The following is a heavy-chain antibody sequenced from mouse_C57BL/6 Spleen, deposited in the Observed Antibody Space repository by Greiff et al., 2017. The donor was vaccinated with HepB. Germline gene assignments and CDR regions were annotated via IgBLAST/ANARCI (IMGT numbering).Heavy chain of an antibody. Sequence: VQLVESGAELVRPGASVTLSCKASGYTFTDYEMHWVKQTPVHGLEWIGAIDPETGGTAYNQKFKGKAILTADKSSSTAYMELRSLTSEDSAVYYCSFITTVVDYAMDYWGQGTSVTVSS. D-gene: IGHD1-1*01. J-gene: IGHJ4*01. CDR2: IDPETGGT. V-gene: IGHV1-15*01. CDR1: GYTFTDYE. CDR3: SFITTVVDYAMDY.